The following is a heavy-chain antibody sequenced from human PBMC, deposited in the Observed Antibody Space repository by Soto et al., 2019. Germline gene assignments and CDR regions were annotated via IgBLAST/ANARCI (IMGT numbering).Heavy chain of an antibody. CDR3: SRPFNWNYEADAFDI. Sequence: ASVKVSCKASGYTFTSYGISWVRQAPGQGLEWMGWISAYNGNTNYAQKLQGRVTMTTDTSTSTAYMELRSLRSDDTAVYYCSRPFNWNYEADAFDIWGQGTKVTVSS. J-gene: IGHJ3*02. CDR1: GYTFTSYG. CDR2: ISAYNGNT. V-gene: IGHV1-18*01. D-gene: IGHD1-7*01.